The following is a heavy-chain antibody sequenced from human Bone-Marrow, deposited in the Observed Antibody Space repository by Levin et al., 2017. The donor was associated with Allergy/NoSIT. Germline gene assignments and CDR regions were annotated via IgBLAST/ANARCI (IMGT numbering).Heavy chain of an antibody. J-gene: IGHJ4*02. CDR1: GYYISASFY. CDR3: ARGRLNNFDY. Sequence: SQTLSLTCAVSGYYISASFYWGWIRQTPGKGLEWIVSKSHSGSTYYNPSLRSRVTISLDTSKNQFSLNLTSVTAADTAVYYCARGRLNNFDYWGQGTLVFVSS. CDR2: KSHSGST. V-gene: IGHV4-38-2*01.